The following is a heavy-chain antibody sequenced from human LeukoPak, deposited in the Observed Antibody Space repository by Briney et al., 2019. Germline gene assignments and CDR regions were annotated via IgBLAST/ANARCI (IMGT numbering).Heavy chain of an antibody. CDR3: ARGRWLVLDY. CDR1: GFTFTRQT. D-gene: IGHD6-19*01. J-gene: IGHJ4*02. Sequence: GSLRLSCAASGFTFTRQTMSWVRQAPGKGLEWIGEINHSGSTNYNPSLKSRVTISVDTSKNQFSLKLSSVTAADTAVYYCARGRWLVLDYWGQGTLVTVSS. V-gene: IGHV4-34*01. CDR2: INHSGST.